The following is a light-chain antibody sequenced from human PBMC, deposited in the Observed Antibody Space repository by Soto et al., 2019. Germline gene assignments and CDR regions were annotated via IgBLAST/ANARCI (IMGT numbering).Light chain of an antibody. CDR1: QSVSSN. V-gene: IGKV3-15*01. Sequence: EIVMTQSPATLSVSPGERATLTCRASQSVSSNLAWYQQKPGQAPRLLIYSASTRATGIPARFSGSGSGTEFTLTISSLQSEDFAVYYCQQYNNWSYTFGQGTKLEIK. CDR3: QQYNNWSYT. J-gene: IGKJ2*01. CDR2: SAS.